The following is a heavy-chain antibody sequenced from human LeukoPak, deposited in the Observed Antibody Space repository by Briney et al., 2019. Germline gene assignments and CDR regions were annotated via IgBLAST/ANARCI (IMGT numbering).Heavy chain of an antibody. CDR2: IYHSGST. CDR3: ARLERSSWYDIAGAFDI. J-gene: IGHJ3*02. D-gene: IGHD6-13*01. V-gene: IGHV4-38-2*02. CDR1: GYSISSGYY. Sequence: SETLSLTCTVSGYSISSGYYWGWIRQPPGKGLEWIGSIYHSGSTYYNPSLKSRVTISVDTSKNQFSLKLSSVTAAGTAVYYCARLERSSWYDIAGAFDIWGQGTMVTVSS.